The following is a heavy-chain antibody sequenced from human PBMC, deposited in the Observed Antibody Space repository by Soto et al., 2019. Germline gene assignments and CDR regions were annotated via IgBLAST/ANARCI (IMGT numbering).Heavy chain of an antibody. D-gene: IGHD2-8*01. CDR1: GFSLSSSGMG. CDR2: IYWDDDK. V-gene: IGHV2-5*02. J-gene: IGHJ4*02. CDR3: THTLWAVTCTRSFDY. Sequence: QITLKESGPTLVKPTQTLTLTCTFSGFSLSSSGMGVGWVRQPPGKALEWLALIYWDDDKYYSPSLKSRLTITKDTSKNQVVLTVTNMDPGDTATYYCTHTLWAVTCTRSFDYWGQGTLVTVSS.